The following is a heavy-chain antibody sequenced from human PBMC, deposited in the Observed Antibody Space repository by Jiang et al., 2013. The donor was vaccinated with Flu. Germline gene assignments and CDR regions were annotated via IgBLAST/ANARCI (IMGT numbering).Heavy chain of an antibody. CDR2: LKSKTDGGTT. J-gene: IGHJ6*02. CDR1: GFTFSNAW. D-gene: IGHD1-7*01. V-gene: IGHV3-15*01. CDR3: TTDPEGLELRYYYGMDV. Sequence: QLLESGGGLVKPGGSLRLSCAASGFTFSNAWMSWGPPGSREGGWSGLAVLKSKTDGGTTDYAAPVKGRFTISRDDSKNTLYLQMNSLKTEDTAVYYCTTDPEGLELRYYYGMDVWGQGTTVTVSS.